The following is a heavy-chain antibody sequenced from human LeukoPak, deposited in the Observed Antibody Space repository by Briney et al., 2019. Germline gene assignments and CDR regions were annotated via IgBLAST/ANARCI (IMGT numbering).Heavy chain of an antibody. V-gene: IGHV4-59*08. CDR1: GDSISSYY. J-gene: IGHJ5*02. CDR3: ARGYGDYTWFDP. D-gene: IGHD4-17*01. Sequence: PSETLSLTCTVSGDSISSYYWSWIRQPPGKGLEWIGYIYYSGSTNYNFSLKSRVTISVDTSKNQFSLKLSSVTAADTAVYYCARGYGDYTWFDPWGQGTLVTVSS. CDR2: IYYSGST.